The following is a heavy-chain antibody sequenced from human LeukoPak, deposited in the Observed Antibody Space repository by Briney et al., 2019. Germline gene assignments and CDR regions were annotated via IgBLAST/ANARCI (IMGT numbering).Heavy chain of an antibody. CDR3: ARVGSLVHYFDY. D-gene: IGHD2-8*02. CDR1: GFTFSRYE. V-gene: IGHV3-48*03. CDR2: ISSSGGTT. J-gene: IGHJ4*02. Sequence: PGGSLRLSCAASGFTFSRYEMSWVRQAPGKGLEWVSYISSSGGTTYYADSVKGRLTISRDNAKNSLYLQMNSLRAEDTAVYYCARVGSLVHYFDYWGQGTLVTVSS.